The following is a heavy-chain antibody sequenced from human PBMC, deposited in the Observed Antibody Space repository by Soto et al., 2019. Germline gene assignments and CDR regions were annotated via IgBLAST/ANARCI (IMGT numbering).Heavy chain of an antibody. D-gene: IGHD5-12*01. CDR3: ARDLEMATIGGCDY. J-gene: IGHJ4*02. V-gene: IGHV3-30-3*01. Sequence: QVQLVESGGGVVQPGRSLRLSCAASGFTFSSYAMHWVRQAPGKGLEWVAVISYDGSNKYYADSVKGRFTISRDNSKNTLYLQMNSLRAEDTAVYYCARDLEMATIGGCDYWGQGTLVTVSS. CDR1: GFTFSSYA. CDR2: ISYDGSNK.